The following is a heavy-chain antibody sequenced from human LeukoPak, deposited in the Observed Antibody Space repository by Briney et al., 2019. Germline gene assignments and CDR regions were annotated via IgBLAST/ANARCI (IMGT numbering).Heavy chain of an antibody. CDR3: ARVGSGYDPLDY. Sequence: PGGSLRLSCAASGFIFSSYSMNWVRQAPGKGLEWVSSISSSSSYIYYADSVKGRFTISRNNAKNSLYLQMNSLRAEDTAVYYCARVGSGYDPLDYWGQGTLVTVSS. J-gene: IGHJ4*02. CDR1: GFIFSSYS. V-gene: IGHV3-21*01. D-gene: IGHD5-12*01. CDR2: ISSSSSYI.